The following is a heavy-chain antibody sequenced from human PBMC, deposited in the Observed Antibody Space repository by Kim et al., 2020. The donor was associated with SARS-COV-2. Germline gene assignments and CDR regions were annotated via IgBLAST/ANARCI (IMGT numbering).Heavy chain of an antibody. CDR2: IWYGGSNK. V-gene: IGHV3-33*01. CDR1: GFTFSNYD. D-gene: IGHD3-16*02. J-gene: IGHJ4*02. CDR3: ARDRMITFGGVIAHLYYFDF. Sequence: GGSLRLSCAASGFTFSNYDMHWVRQAPGKGLEWVALIWYGGSNKYYADSVKGRFTISRDNSKNTLYLQMNSLRAEDTAVYYCARDRMITFGGVIAHLYYFDFWGQGTLVTVSS.